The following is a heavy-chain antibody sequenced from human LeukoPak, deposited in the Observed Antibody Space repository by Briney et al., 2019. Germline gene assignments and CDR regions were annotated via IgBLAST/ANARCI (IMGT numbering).Heavy chain of an antibody. V-gene: IGHV1-3*01. Sequence: ASVKVSCKASGYTFTSYVMHWVRQAPGQRLEWMGWINAGNGNTKYSQKFQGRVTITRDTSASTAYMELSSLRSEDTAVYYCARAAYCCGDCYSFYYWGQGTLVTVSS. CDR2: INAGNGNT. J-gene: IGHJ4*02. CDR3: ARAAYCCGDCYSFYY. D-gene: IGHD2-21*02. CDR1: GYTFTSYV.